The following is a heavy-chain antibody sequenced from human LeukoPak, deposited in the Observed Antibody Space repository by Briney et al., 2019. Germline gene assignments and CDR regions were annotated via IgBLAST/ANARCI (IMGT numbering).Heavy chain of an antibody. J-gene: IGHJ6*03. V-gene: IGHV4-34*01. D-gene: IGHD3-22*01. CDR1: GGSFSGYY. CDR2: INHSGST. CDR3: ARGILVVPYYYYYMDV. Sequence: PSETLSLTCAVYGGSFSGYYWSWLRQPPGKGLEWIGEINHSGSTNYNPSLKSRVTISVDTSKNQFSLKLSSVTAADTAVYYCARGILVVPYYYYYMDVWGKGTTVTVSS.